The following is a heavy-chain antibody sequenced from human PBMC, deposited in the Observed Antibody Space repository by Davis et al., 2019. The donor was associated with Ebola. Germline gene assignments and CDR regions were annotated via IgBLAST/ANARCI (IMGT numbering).Heavy chain of an antibody. CDR2: ISSSGSTI. J-gene: IGHJ6*04. V-gene: IGHV3-11*04. CDR1: GFTFSDYY. D-gene: IGHD4-17*01. CDR3: ARDLTVTPVLFYYGMDV. Sequence: GESLKISCAASGFTFSDYYMSWIRQAPGKGLEWVSYISSSGSTIYYADSVKGRFTISRDNAKNSLYLQMNSLRAEDTAVYYCARDLTVTPVLFYYGMDVWGKGTTVTVSS.